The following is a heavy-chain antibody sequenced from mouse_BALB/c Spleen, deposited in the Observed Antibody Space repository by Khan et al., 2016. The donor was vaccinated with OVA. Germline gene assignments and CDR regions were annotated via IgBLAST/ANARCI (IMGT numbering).Heavy chain of an antibody. D-gene: IGHD1-1*01. Sequence: EVELVESGGDLVKPGGSLKLSCAASGFTFSDYGLSWVRQTPEKRLEWVATISSGGSFTYYLDSVKGRFTISRDSAKNTLYLQMSSLRSEDTAMYYRTRSPGYYGSNYFDQWGQGTSLTVSS. V-gene: IGHV5-9-3*01. CDR1: GFTFSDYG. CDR2: ISSGGSFT. CDR3: TRSPGYYGSNYFDQ. J-gene: IGHJ2*03.